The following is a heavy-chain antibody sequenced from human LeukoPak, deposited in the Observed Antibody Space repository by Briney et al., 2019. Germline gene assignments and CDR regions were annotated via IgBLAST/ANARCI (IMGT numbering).Heavy chain of an antibody. CDR2: IKEDGSEK. Sequence: GGSLRLSCAASGFTFSSYAMSWVRQAPGKGLEWVANIKEDGSEKYYVDSVKGRFTISRDNAKNSLYLQVNSLRAEDTAVYYCARDPGPYYFDYWGQGTLVTVSS. V-gene: IGHV3-7*01. CDR3: ARDPGPYYFDY. J-gene: IGHJ4*02. CDR1: GFTFSSYA.